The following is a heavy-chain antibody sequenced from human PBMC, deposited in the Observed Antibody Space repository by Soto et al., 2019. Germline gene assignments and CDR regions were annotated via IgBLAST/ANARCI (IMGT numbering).Heavy chain of an antibody. J-gene: IGHJ4*02. CDR2: INHSGST. CDR1: GGSFSCYY. V-gene: IGHV4-34*01. Sequence: PSDTLSLTCAVYGGSFSCYYWIWIRQPPGKGLEWIGEINHSGSTNDNPSLKSRVTISVDTSKNQFSLKLSSVTAADTAVYYCARGRIFDYWGQGTLVTVSX. CDR3: ARGRIFDY.